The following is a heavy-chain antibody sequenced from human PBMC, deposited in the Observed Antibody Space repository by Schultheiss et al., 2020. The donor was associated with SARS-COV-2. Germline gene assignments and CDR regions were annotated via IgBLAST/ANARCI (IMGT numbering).Heavy chain of an antibody. Sequence: SETLSLTCAVSGGSISSGGYSWSWIRQPSGKGLEWIGYIYYSGSTYYNPSLKSRVTISVDTSKTQFSLKLSSVTAADTAVYFCARGNYYDSTDYYYEGAPFDFWGQGTLVTVSS. J-gene: IGHJ4*02. D-gene: IGHD3-22*01. CDR2: IYYSGST. CDR1: GGSISSGGYS. CDR3: ARGNYYDSTDYYYEGAPFDF. V-gene: IGHV4-31*11.